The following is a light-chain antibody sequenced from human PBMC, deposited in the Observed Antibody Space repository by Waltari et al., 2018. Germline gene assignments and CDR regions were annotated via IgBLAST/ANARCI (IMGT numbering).Light chain of an antibody. J-gene: IGKJ1*01. V-gene: IGKV3-15*01. CDR2: AAS. CDR1: QSVSSD. Sequence: EMVMTQSPAPLSVSPGERATLSCRASQSVSSDLAWYQQKSGQAPRLLIYAASNRATGIPARFNGGGSGTEFTLTISSLQSGDSAVYYCQQYNNWPLTFGQGTKVEIK. CDR3: QQYNNWPLT.